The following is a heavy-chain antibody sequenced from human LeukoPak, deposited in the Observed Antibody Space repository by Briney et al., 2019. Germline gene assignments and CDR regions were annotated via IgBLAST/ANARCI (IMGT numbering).Heavy chain of an antibody. Sequence: SETLSLTCAVYGGSFSGYYWSWIRQPPGKGLEWIGEINHSGSTNYNPSLKSRVTISVDTSKNQFSLKLSSVTAADTAVYYCARDPPLGTVGYNWFDPWGQGTLVTVSS. CDR1: GGSFSGYY. V-gene: IGHV4-34*01. CDR2: INHSGST. J-gene: IGHJ5*02. D-gene: IGHD1-26*01. CDR3: ARDPPLGTVGYNWFDP.